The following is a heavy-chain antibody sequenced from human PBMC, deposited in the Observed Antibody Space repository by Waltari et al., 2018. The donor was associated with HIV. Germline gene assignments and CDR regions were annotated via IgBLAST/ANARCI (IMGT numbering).Heavy chain of an antibody. CDR3: SIGRGYSYGYSDL. Sequence: VQLVQSGAEVRKPGASVKVSCKASGYTFATYAIHWVRQAPGQGLEWMGWINPNSGNTGYAQKFQGRVTMTRDTSRSTAYMELTSLTSEDTAVYHCSIGRGYSYGYSDLWGQGTLVTVSS. J-gene: IGHJ4*02. V-gene: IGHV1-8*01. D-gene: IGHD5-18*01. CDR2: INPNSGNT. CDR1: GYTFATYA.